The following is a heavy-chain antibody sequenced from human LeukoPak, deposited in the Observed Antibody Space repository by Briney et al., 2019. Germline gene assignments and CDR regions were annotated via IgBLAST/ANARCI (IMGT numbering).Heavy chain of an antibody. CDR1: GYTFTGYY. V-gene: IGHV1-2*02. CDR3: ARGGDILTGSIDY. CDR2: INPNSGGT. D-gene: IGHD3-9*01. Sequence: ASVTVSCKASGYTFTGYYMHWVRQAPGQGLEWMGWINPNSGGTNYAQKFQGRVTMTRDTSISTAYMELSRLRSDDTAVYYCARGGDILTGSIDYWGQGTLVTVSS. J-gene: IGHJ4*02.